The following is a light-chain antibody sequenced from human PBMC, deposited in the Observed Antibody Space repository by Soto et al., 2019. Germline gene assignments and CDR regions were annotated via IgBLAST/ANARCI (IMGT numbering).Light chain of an antibody. CDR2: WAS. CDR1: QSVLYSSNNKNY. CDR3: QQYYRTPRT. Sequence: DIVMTQSPDSLAVSLGERATINCKSSQSVLYSSNNKNYLAWYQQKPGQPPKLLIYWASTRESGVPDRFSGSGSGTDFTLTISSLQAEDVAFYYCQQYYRTPRTFGPGTKVDIK. V-gene: IGKV4-1*01. J-gene: IGKJ3*01.